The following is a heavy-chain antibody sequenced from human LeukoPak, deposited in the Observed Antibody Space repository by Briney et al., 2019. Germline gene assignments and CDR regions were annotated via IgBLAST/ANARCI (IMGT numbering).Heavy chain of an antibody. V-gene: IGHV3-7*01. D-gene: IGHD1-26*01. CDR3: ARVGTLRWELRRGDAFDI. CDR1: GFTFSSYE. CDR2: IKQDGSEK. Sequence: GGSLRLSCAASGFTFSSYEMNWVRQAPGKGLEWVANIKQDGSEKYYVDSVKGRFTISRDNAKNSLYLQMNSLRAEDTAVYYCARVGTLRWELRRGDAFDIWGQGTMVTVSS. J-gene: IGHJ3*02.